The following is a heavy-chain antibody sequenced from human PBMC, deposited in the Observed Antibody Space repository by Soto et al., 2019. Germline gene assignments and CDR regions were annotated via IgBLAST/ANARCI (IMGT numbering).Heavy chain of an antibody. V-gene: IGHV3-23*01. Sequence: GGSLRLSCAASGFTFSSYAMSWVRQAPGKGLEWVSAISGSGGSTYYADSVKGRFTISRDNSKNTLYLQMNSLRAEDTAVYYCAKDRDNWNYAPRYYFDYWGQGTLVTVSS. D-gene: IGHD1-7*01. CDR1: GFTFSSYA. CDR2: ISGSGGST. CDR3: AKDRDNWNYAPRYYFDY. J-gene: IGHJ4*02.